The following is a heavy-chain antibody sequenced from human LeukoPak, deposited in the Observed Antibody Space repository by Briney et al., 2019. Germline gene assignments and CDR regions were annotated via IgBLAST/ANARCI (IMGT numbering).Heavy chain of an antibody. J-gene: IGHJ2*01. Sequence: SETLSLTCTVSGGSIIGGGHYWGWIRQPPGKGLEWIGSIYYNGVTYYSPSLKSRVSISIDTSKNQFSLRLNAVTAADTALYYCSRRDCSQTSCSYRYFDLWGRGTLVTVSS. V-gene: IGHV4-39*07. D-gene: IGHD2-2*01. CDR1: GGSIIGGGHY. CDR3: SRRDCSQTSCSYRYFDL. CDR2: IYYNGVT.